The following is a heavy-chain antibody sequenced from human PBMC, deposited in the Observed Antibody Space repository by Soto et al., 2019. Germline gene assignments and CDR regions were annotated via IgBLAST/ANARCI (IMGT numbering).Heavy chain of an antibody. Sequence: GGSLRLSCVVSGFTFSDHYMDWVRQAPGKGLEWVGRIRNKANSHTTEYAASVKGRFTISRDDSKNSLYLQMNSLRAEDTAVYFCAREVVLTKWYFDNWGQGISVTVSS. D-gene: IGHD1-26*01. CDR2: IRNKANSHTT. V-gene: IGHV3-72*01. CDR1: GFTFSDHY. J-gene: IGHJ4*02. CDR3: AREVVLTKWYFDN.